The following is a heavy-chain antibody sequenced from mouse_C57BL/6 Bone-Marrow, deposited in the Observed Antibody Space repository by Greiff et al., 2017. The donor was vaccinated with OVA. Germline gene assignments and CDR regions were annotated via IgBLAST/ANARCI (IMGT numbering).Heavy chain of an antibody. Sequence: EVQLQQSGPELVKPGASVKISCKASGYTFTDYYMNWVKQSHGKSLEWIGDINPNNGGTSYNQKFKGKATLTVDKSSSTAYMELRSLTSEDSAVYYCARGDGYPFAYWGQGTLVTVSA. D-gene: IGHD2-3*01. CDR3: ARGDGYPFAY. CDR2: INPNNGGT. V-gene: IGHV1-26*01. CDR1: GYTFTDYY. J-gene: IGHJ3*01.